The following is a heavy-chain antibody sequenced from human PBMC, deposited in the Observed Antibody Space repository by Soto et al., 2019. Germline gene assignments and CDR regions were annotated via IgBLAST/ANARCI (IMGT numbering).Heavy chain of an antibody. CDR1: GFNFSSNW. Sequence: VGSLRLSCAASGFNFSSNWMSWVRQAPGKGLEWVANIKQDGSEKYYVDSVKGRFTISRDNAKNSLYLQMNSLRAEDTAVYYCARYGDVDAFDIWGQGTMVTVS. CDR2: IKQDGSEK. J-gene: IGHJ3*02. D-gene: IGHD4-17*01. V-gene: IGHV3-7*01. CDR3: ARYGDVDAFDI.